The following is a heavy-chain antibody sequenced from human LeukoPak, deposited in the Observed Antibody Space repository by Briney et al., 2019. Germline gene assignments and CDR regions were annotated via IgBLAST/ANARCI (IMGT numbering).Heavy chain of an antibody. CDR1: GGTFSSYA. CDR3: ARGRAAPNYYYGMDV. Sequence: SVKVSCKASGGTFSSYAISWVRQAPGQGLEWMGRIIPILGIANYAQKFQGRVTITADKSTSTAYMELSSLRSEDTAVYYCARGRAAPNYYYGMDVWGQGTTVTVPS. J-gene: IGHJ6*02. D-gene: IGHD6-6*01. V-gene: IGHV1-69*04. CDR2: IIPILGIA.